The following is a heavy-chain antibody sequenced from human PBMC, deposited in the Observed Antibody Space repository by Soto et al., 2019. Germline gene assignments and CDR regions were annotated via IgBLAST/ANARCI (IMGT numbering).Heavy chain of an antibody. Sequence: QVQLVQSGAEVKKPGASVKVSCKASGYTFTNYAMHWVRQAPGQRPEWVGWINAGNGNTKFSQRFQGRVTITRDTSANIAYMELRSLTSEDTAVYYCARAGFCSTTSCSDAFDIWGQGTMVTVSS. V-gene: IGHV1-3*01. CDR2: INAGNGNT. D-gene: IGHD2-2*01. J-gene: IGHJ3*02. CDR3: ARAGFCSTTSCSDAFDI. CDR1: GYTFTNYA.